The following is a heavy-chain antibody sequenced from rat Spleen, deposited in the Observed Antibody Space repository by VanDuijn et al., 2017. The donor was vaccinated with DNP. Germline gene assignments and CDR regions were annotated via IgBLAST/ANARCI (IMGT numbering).Heavy chain of an antibody. Sequence: EVQLVESGGALVQPGRSLKLSCVASGFIFNKYGMAWVRQASTTGLEWVAYISYFGDNTYSGDSVKGRFTISRDNAKNTLYLQMDSLGSDDTATYYCATHSGWFAYWGQGSPVTVSS. D-gene: IGHD1-1*01. V-gene: IGHV5S13*01. CDR3: ATHSGWFAY. J-gene: IGHJ3*01. CDR1: GFIFNKYG. CDR2: ISYFGDNT.